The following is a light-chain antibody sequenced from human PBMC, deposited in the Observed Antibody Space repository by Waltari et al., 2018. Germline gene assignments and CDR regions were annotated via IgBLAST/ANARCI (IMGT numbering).Light chain of an antibody. Sequence: IVLTQSPDTLSLSPGQRATLPCRASQTINNNFLVWYQQKPGQAPRLVIHGASSRATGFPDRFSGSGSGTDFTLTISRLEPEDVAVYYCQQYDGSILTFGGGTKVEI. CDR1: QTINNNF. CDR3: QQYDGSILT. J-gene: IGKJ4*01. V-gene: IGKV3-20*01. CDR2: GAS.